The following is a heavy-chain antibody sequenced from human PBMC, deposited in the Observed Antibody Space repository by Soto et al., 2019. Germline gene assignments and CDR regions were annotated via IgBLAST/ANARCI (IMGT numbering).Heavy chain of an antibody. D-gene: IGHD6-13*01. CDR3: ARRAVAITRKNYYYYMDV. CDR2: INAGNGNT. Sequence: GASVKVSCKASGYTFTSYAMHWVRQAPGQRLEWMGWINAGNGNTKYSQKFQGRVTITRDTSASTAYMELSSLRSEDTAVYYCARRAVAITRKNYYYYMDVWGKGTTVTVYS. CDR1: GYTFTSYA. J-gene: IGHJ6*03. V-gene: IGHV1-3*01.